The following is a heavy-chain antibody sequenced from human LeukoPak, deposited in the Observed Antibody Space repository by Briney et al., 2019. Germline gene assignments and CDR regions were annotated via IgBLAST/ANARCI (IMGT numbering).Heavy chain of an antibody. J-gene: IGHJ4*02. CDR3: ARGFGSSSWTAFDY. D-gene: IGHD6-13*01. Sequence: GGSLRLSCAASGFTFSNYWMSWVRQAPGKGLKWVANIKQDGSEKYYVDSVKGRFTISRDNAKNSLYLQMNSLRAEDTAVYYCARGFGSSSWTAFDYWGQGTLVTVSS. CDR1: GFTFSNYW. CDR2: IKQDGSEK. V-gene: IGHV3-7*01.